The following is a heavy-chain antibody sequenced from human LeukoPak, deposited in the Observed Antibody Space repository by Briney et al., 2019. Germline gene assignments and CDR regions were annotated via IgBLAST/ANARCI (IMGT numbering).Heavy chain of an antibody. CDR1: GFTFSNAW. J-gene: IGHJ5*02. D-gene: IGHD2-21*02. CDR2: IKSKTDGGTT. V-gene: IGHV3-15*01. Sequence: KPVGSLRLSCAASGFTFSNAWMSWVRQAPGKGLEWVGRIKSKTDGGTTDYAAPVKGRFTISRDDSKNTLYLQMNSLKTEDTAVYYCTTGFKCGGDCRNWFDPWGQGTLVTVSS. CDR3: TTGFKCGGDCRNWFDP.